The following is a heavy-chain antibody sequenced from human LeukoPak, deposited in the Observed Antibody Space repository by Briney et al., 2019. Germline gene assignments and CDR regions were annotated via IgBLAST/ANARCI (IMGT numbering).Heavy chain of an antibody. J-gene: IGHJ4*02. CDR1: GFSFSTYG. Sequence: GGSLRLSSVGSGFSFSTYGMSWVRQPPGKGLEWVSGISGSGGSPYYADSVKGRFTISRDNSKNTVYLQMNSLRAEDTAVYYCASTDMVRGVIKTPPYWGQGTLVTVSS. CDR3: ASTDMVRGVIKTPPY. CDR2: ISGSGGSP. D-gene: IGHD3-10*01. V-gene: IGHV3-23*01.